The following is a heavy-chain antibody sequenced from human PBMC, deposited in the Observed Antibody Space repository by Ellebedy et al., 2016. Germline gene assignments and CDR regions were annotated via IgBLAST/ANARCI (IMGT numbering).Heavy chain of an antibody. Sequence: GSLRLSXAASGLTLSGYWMHWVRQAPGKGLEWIGEVYFDGTAHYNPSLKTPVTLSVDHSNNRFSLKLTSVTATDTAVYYCGTRLHETSGSFIFDYWGQGILVTVSS. CDR1: GLTLSGYW. CDR2: VYFDGTA. CDR3: GTRLHETSGSFIFDY. V-gene: IGHV4-34*08. D-gene: IGHD5-12*01. J-gene: IGHJ4*02.